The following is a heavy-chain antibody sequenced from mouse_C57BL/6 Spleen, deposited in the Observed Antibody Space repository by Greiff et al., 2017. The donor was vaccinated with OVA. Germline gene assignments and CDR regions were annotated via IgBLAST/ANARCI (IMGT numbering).Heavy chain of an antibody. J-gene: IGHJ1*03. CDR3: ARAPHYDGSSYRYFDV. CDR1: GYTFTSYW. V-gene: IGHV1-55*01. CDR2: LYPGSGST. D-gene: IGHD1-1*01. Sequence: QVQLQQSGAELARPGASVKLSCKASGYTFTSYWISWVKQRPGQGLAWIGDLYPGSGSTYYNAKFKSKATLTVDTSSRTAYMQLSSLTSEDAAIYDCARAPHYDGSSYRYFDVGGTGTTVTVAS.